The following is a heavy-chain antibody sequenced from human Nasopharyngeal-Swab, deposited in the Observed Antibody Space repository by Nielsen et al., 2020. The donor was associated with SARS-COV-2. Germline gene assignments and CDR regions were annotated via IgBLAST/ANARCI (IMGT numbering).Heavy chain of an antibody. CDR1: GFTFSSYA. V-gene: IGHV3-30-3*01. Sequence: GEYLKISCAASGFTFSSYAMHWVRQAPGKGLAWVAVISDDGSNKYYADSVKGRFTISRDNSKNTLYLQMNSLRAEDTALSYCARESARLQWYGSCVFDAFDIWGQGTMVTVSS. J-gene: IGHJ3*02. D-gene: IGHD5-12*01. CDR3: ARESARLQWYGSCVFDAFDI. CDR2: ISDDGSNK.